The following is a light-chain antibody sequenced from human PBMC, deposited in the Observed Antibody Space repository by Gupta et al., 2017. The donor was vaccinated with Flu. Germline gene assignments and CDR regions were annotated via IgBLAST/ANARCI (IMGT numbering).Light chain of an antibody. CDR1: ESVSSIY. V-gene: IGKV3-20*01. CDR2: GAS. Sequence: EIVLTQSPGTLSLSPGERATLSCRASESVSSIYLAWYQQKPGQAPRLLIFGASNRATGIPDRFSGSGSGTDFTLTISRLEPEDFAVYYCQQYGSSYTFGQGTKLEIK. CDR3: QQYGSSYT. J-gene: IGKJ2*01.